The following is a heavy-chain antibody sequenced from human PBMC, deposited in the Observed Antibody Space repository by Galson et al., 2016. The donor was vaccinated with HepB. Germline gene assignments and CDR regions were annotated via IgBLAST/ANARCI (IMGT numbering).Heavy chain of an antibody. CDR1: GYTFTANY. D-gene: IGHD5-24*01. Sequence: SVKVSCKASGYTFTANYIHWVRQAPGQGLEWMGWTNPKSGTTKYAQKFQGRVTMTRDSSISTAYMELSSLRSDDTAVYYWARLIAYNLKGFDQWGQGTLVTVSS. J-gene: IGHJ4*02. CDR2: TNPKSGTT. V-gene: IGHV1-2*02. CDR3: ARLIAYNLKGFDQ.